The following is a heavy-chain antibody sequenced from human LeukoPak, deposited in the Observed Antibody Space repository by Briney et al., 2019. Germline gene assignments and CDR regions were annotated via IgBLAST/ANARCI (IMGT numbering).Heavy chain of an antibody. J-gene: IGHJ4*02. Sequence: PSETLSLTCAVSGGSISSSNWWSWVRQPPGKGLEGIGEIYHSGSTNYNPSLKSRVTISVDTSKNQFSLKLSSVTAADTAVYFCARNLYDSSGSMGIYTFDYWGQGTLVTVSS. CDR3: ARNLYDSSGSMGIYTFDY. V-gene: IGHV4-4*02. CDR1: GGSISSSNW. D-gene: IGHD3-22*01. CDR2: IYHSGST.